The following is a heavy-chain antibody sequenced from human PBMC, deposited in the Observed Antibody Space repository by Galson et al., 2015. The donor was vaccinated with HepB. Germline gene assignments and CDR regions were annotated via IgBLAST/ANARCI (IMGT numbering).Heavy chain of an antibody. D-gene: IGHD6-19*01. CDR1: GYSFTGYY. J-gene: IGHJ1*01. CDR2: IDPYSGGA. CDR3: ARDGLRSGWFF. Sequence: SVKVSCKASGYSFTGYYMHWVRQAPGQGLEWMGRIDPYSGGAIYAQKFQGRVTMTRDTSISTAYMELRWLKSDDTAMYYCARDGLRSGWFFGGQGTLVSVSS. V-gene: IGHV1-2*06.